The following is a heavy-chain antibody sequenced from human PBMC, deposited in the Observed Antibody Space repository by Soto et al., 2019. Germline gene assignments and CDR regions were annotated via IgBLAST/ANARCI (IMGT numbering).Heavy chain of an antibody. CDR2: INHSEST. V-gene: IGHV4-34*01. Sequence: KGLEWIGEINHSESTNYNPSPKSRVTISVDTSKNQFSLKLSSVTAADTAVYYCARGASPYYDSTGYQRYYFAYWGQGTLVTVSS. J-gene: IGHJ4*02. CDR3: ARGASPYYDSTGYQRYYFAY. D-gene: IGHD3-22*01.